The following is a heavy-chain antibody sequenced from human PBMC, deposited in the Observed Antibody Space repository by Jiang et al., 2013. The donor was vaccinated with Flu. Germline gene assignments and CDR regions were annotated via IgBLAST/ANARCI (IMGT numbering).Heavy chain of an antibody. CDR3: ARQKSHYYGMDV. V-gene: IGHV5-51*01. Sequence: GAEVKKPGESLKISCKGSGNSFTNSWIGWVRQMPGKGLEWMGIIYPGDSDTRYSPSFLGQVTISADKSNSTVYLQWSSLKVSDSAMYYCARQKSHYYGMDVWGQRDHGHRLL. CDR1: GNSFTNSW. J-gene: IGHJ6*04. CDR2: IYPGDSDT.